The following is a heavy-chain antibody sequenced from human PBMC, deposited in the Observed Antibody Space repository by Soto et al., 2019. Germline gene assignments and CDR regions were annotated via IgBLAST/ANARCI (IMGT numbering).Heavy chain of an antibody. V-gene: IGHV1-46*01. Sequence: ASVKVSCKASGYTFTSYYMHWVRQAPGQGLEWMGIINPSGGSTSYAQKFQGRVTMTRDTSTSTVYMELSSLRSEDTAVYYCANDGVLVPAATSYYYYVMDVWGQGTTVTVSS. CDR1: GYTFTSYY. CDR2: INPSGGST. D-gene: IGHD2-2*01. CDR3: ANDGVLVPAATSYYYYVMDV. J-gene: IGHJ6*02.